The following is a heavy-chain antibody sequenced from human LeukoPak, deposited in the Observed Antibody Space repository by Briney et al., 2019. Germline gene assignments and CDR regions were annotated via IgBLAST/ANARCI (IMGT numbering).Heavy chain of an antibody. CDR3: ARPGYCSSTSCQYSYYY. J-gene: IGHJ4*02. V-gene: IGHV4-34*01. Sequence: PSETLSLTCAVYGGSFSGYYWSWIRQPPGKGLEWIGEINHSGSTNYNPSLKSRVTISVDTSKNQFSLKLSSVTAADTAVYYCARPGYCSSTSCQYSYYYWGQGTLVTVSS. CDR1: GGSFSGYY. D-gene: IGHD2-2*01. CDR2: INHSGST.